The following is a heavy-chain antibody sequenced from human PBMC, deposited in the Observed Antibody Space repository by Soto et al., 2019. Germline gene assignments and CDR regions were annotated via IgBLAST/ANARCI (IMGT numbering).Heavy chain of an antibody. Sequence: GGSLRLSCAASGFTFSSYGMHWVRQAPGKGLEWVAVISYDGSNKYYADSVKGRFTISRDNSKNTLYLQMNSLRAEDTAVYYCARLQWLVGYDYYGLDVWGQGTTVTVSS. CDR3: ARLQWLVGYDYYGLDV. V-gene: IGHV3-30*03. J-gene: IGHJ6*02. D-gene: IGHD6-19*01. CDR2: ISYDGSNK. CDR1: GFTFSSYG.